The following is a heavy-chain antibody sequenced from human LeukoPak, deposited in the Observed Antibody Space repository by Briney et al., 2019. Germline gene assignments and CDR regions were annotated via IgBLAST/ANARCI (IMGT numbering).Heavy chain of an antibody. J-gene: IGHJ4*02. D-gene: IGHD6-13*01. V-gene: IGHV5-51*01. CDR1: GYSFTSYW. CDR3: ARRRIAAAGTGYYFDY. CDR2: IDPGDSDT. Sequence: GESLKISCKGSGYSFTSYWIGWLRQMPGKGLEWMGIIDPGDSDTRDSPSFQGQVTISADKSMSTAYLQWSSLKASDTAMYYCARRRIAAAGTGYYFDYWGQGTLVTVSS.